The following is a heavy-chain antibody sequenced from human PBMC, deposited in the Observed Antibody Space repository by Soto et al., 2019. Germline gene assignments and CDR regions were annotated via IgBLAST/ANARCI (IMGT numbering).Heavy chain of an antibody. D-gene: IGHD2-15*01. CDR3: AREYCSGGSCFHAFDS. CDR2: IYYSGST. Sequence: PSETLSLTCTVSGGSVSSGSYYWSWIRQPPGKGLEWIGYIYYSGSTNYNPSLKSRVTISVDTSKNQFSLKLSSVTAADTAVYYCAREYCSGGSCFHAFDSWGQGTMVTVSS. J-gene: IGHJ3*02. CDR1: GGSVSSGSYY. V-gene: IGHV4-61*01.